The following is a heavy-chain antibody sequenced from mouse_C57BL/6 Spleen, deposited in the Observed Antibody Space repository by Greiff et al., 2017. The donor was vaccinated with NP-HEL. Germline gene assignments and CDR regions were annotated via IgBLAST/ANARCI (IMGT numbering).Heavy chain of an antibody. J-gene: IGHJ4*01. CDR3: ARQGYDDPYYAMDY. D-gene: IGHD2-2*01. V-gene: IGHV2-6-1*01. CDR1: GFSLTSYG. Sequence: VMLVESGPGLVAPSQSLSITCTVSGFSLTSYGVHWVRQPPGKGLEWLVVIWSDGSTTYNSALKSRLSISKDNSKSQVFLKMNSLQTDDTAMYYCARQGYDDPYYAMDYWGQGTSVTVSS. CDR2: IWSDGST.